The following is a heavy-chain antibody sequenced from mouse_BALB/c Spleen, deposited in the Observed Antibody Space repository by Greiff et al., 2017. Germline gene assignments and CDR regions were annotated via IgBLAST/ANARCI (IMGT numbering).Heavy chain of an antibody. CDR2: IYPGNSDT. CDR3: TAYYRYDGYFDV. D-gene: IGHD2-14*01. J-gene: IGHJ1*01. V-gene: IGHV1-5*01. CDR1: GYTFTSYW. Sequence: VQLQQSGTVLARPGASVKMSCKASGYTFTSYWMHWVKQRPGQGLEWIGAIYPGNSDTSYNQKFKGKAKLTAVTSTSTAYMELSSLTNEDSAVYYCTAYYRYDGYFDVWGAGTTVTVSS.